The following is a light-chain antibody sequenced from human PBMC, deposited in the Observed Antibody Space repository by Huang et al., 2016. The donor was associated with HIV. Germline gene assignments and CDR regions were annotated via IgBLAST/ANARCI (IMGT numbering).Light chain of an antibody. V-gene: IGKV1-39*01. CDR1: QSISSY. CDR3: QQSYSNPYT. CDR2: AAS. J-gene: IGKJ2*01. Sequence: DIQMTQSPSSLSASVGDRVTITCRASQSISSYLNWYQQKPGKAPKLLIFAASSLQSGVPPRFSGSGSGTDFTLTISSLQPEDFATYYCQQSYSNPYTFGQGTKLEIK.